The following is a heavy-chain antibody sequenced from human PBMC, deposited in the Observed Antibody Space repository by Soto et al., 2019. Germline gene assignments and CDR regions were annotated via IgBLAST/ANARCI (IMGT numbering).Heavy chain of an antibody. CDR1: GFTFDDYA. V-gene: IGHV3-9*01. D-gene: IGHD6-19*01. CDR2: ISWNSGSI. CDR3: AKDRGPSSSGTDPFDY. Sequence: GGSLRLSCAASGFTFDDYAMHWVRQAPGKGLEWVSGISWNSGSIGYADSVKGRFTISRDNAKNSLYLQMNSLRAEDTALYYCAKDRGPSSSGTDPFDYWGQGTLVTVSS. J-gene: IGHJ4*02.